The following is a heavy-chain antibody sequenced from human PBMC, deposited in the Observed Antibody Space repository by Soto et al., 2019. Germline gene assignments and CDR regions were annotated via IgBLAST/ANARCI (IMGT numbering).Heavy chain of an antibody. CDR2: ISAYNGNT. D-gene: IGHD3-22*01. CDR1: GYTFTSYG. Sequence: QVQLVQSGAEVKKPGASVKVSCKASGYTFTSYGISWVRQAPGQGLEWMGWISAYNGNTIYAQKGQGRDSMTTDTSTSTAYMELRSLRSDDTAVYHCARVNYDNGHAFDVWGQGTMVTVSS. J-gene: IGHJ3*01. CDR3: ARVNYDNGHAFDV. V-gene: IGHV1-18*01.